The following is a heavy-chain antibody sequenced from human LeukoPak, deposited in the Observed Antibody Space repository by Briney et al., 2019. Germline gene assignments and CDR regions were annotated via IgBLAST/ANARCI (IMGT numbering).Heavy chain of an antibody. J-gene: IGHJ4*02. CDR1: GFTFSSYS. Sequence: GGSLRLSCAASGFTFSSYSMNWVRQAPGKGLEWVSSISSSSSYIYYADSVKGRFTISRDNAKNSLYLQMNSLRAEDTAVYYCARDLGVGADFDYWGQGTLVTVSS. V-gene: IGHV3-21*01. CDR2: ISSSSSYI. CDR3: ARDLGVGADFDY. D-gene: IGHD1-26*01.